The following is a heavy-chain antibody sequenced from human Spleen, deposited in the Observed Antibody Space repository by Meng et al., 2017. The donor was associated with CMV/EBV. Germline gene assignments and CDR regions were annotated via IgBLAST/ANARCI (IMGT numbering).Heavy chain of an antibody. D-gene: IGHD2-15*01. Sequence: QGQLHESGPGLVHPLQTLSLTCTVSGGSISSSSYYWGWIRQPPGKGLEWIGSIYYSGSTYYNPSLKSRVTISVDTSKNQFSLKLSSVTAADTAVYYCARDQDAPYGMDVWGQGTTVTVSS. J-gene: IGHJ6*02. CDR3: ARDQDAPYGMDV. V-gene: IGHV4-39*07. CDR1: GGSISSSSYY. CDR2: IYYSGST.